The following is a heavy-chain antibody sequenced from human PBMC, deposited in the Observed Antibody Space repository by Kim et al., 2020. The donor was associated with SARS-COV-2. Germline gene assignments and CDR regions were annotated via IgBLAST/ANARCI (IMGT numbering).Heavy chain of an antibody. CDR1: GGSISSYY. Sequence: SETLSLTCTVSGGSISSYYWSWIRQPPGKGLEWIGYIYYSGSTNYNPSLKSRVTISVDTSKNQFSLKLSSVTAADTAVYYCARGSSGSYLYYYYYYGMDVWGQGATVTVSS. CDR3: ARGSSGSYLYYYYYYGMDV. V-gene: IGHV4-59*13. J-gene: IGHJ6*02. CDR2: IYYSGST. D-gene: IGHD1-26*01.